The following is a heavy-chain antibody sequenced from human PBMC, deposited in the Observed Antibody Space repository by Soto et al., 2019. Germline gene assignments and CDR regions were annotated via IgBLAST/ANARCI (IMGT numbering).Heavy chain of an antibody. V-gene: IGHV4-59*01. J-gene: IGHJ6*03. D-gene: IGHD3-10*01. Sequence: SETLCLTCTVSGGSISSYYWSWIRQPPGKGLEWIGYIYYSGSTNYNPSLKSRVTISVDTSKNQFSLKLSSVTAADTAVYYCAKSRDYYGSGSYMAKYYYYYMDVWGKGTTVTVSS. CDR1: GGSISSYY. CDR2: IYYSGST. CDR3: AKSRDYYGSGSYMAKYYYYYMDV.